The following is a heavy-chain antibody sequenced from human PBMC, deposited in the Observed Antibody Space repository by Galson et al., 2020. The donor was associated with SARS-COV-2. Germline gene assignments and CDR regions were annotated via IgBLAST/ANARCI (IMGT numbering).Heavy chain of an antibody. V-gene: IGHV1-24*01. D-gene: IGHD5-12*01. CDR1: GYTLTELS. CDR3: ATAAIVATMYYYYGMDV. CDR2: FDPEDGET. J-gene: IGHJ6*02. Sequence: ASVKVSCKVSGYTLTELSMHWVRQAPGKGLEWMGGFDPEDGETIYAQKFQGRVTMTEDTSTDTAYMELSSLRSEDTAVYYCATAAIVATMYYYYGMDVWGQGTTVTVSS.